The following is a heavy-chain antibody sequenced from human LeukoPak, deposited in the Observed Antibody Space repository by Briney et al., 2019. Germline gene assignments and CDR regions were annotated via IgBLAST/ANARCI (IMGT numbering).Heavy chain of an antibody. CDR2: ISSSGPTI. CDR1: GFTFSSFS. Sequence: GGSLRLSCAASGFTFSSFSMNWVRQAPGKGLEWISYISSSGPTIYYADSVKGRFTISRDNAKNSVFLQMNSLRAEDTAVYYCARDGSKGWYVSDYWGQGTLVTVSS. D-gene: IGHD6-19*01. CDR3: ARDGSKGWYVSDY. V-gene: IGHV3-48*01. J-gene: IGHJ4*02.